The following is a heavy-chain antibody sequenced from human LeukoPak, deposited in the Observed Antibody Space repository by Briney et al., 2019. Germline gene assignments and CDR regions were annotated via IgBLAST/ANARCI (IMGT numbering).Heavy chain of an antibody. Sequence: GGSLRLSCAASGFTFSTYWMHWVRQVPGKGLVWVSRISNDGSTTNYADSVKGRFTISRDNAKNTLYLQKNSLRAEDTAVYYCARGNKWSFDYWGQGTLVTVSS. CDR1: GFTFSTYW. CDR3: ARGNKWSFDY. V-gene: IGHV3-74*01. D-gene: IGHD2-15*01. CDR2: ISNDGSTT. J-gene: IGHJ4*02.